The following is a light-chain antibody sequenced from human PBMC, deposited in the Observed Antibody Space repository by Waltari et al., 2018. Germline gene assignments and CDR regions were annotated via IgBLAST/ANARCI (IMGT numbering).Light chain of an antibody. CDR3: QHYVRLPAT. J-gene: IGKJ1*01. CDR2: GAS. Sequence: EIVLTQSSGTLSLSPGERATLSCRASQSVSRTLAWYQQKPGQAPKLLIYGASIRATGIPDRFTGSGSGTDFSLTISSLEPEDFAIYFCQHYVRLPATFGQGTKVEIK. V-gene: IGKV3-20*01. CDR1: QSVSRT.